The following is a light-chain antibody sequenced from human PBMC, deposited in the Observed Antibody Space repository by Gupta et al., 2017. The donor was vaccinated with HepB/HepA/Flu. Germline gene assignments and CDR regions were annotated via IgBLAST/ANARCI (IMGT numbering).Light chain of an antibody. CDR3: QQDKNYPRT. J-gene: IGKJ1*01. Sequence: DIQMTQSPSTLSASVGDRVTITCRASQSLSGWLAWYQQKAGKAPKVLIYEASTLQSGVPSRFSGSGSGTEFTLTISGLQPDDFATYYCQQDKNYPRTFGQGTKVEIK. CDR2: EAS. CDR1: QSLSGW. V-gene: IGKV1-5*03.